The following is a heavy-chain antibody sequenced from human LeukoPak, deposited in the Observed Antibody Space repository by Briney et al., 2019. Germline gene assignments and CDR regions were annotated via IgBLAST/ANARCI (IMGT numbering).Heavy chain of an antibody. CDR3: AKGPIPIHYYYGMDV. J-gene: IGHJ6*02. CDR2: ISHDGQFK. CDR1: GFRFSSYG. V-gene: IGHV3-30*18. Sequence: GGSLRLSCAASGFRFSSYGLPWVRQAPGKGLEWVAVISHDGQFKYYADSVRGRFTVSRDNSNNTLYLQMTGLRPEDTAVYYCAKGPIPIHYYYGMDVWGQGTTVAVSS.